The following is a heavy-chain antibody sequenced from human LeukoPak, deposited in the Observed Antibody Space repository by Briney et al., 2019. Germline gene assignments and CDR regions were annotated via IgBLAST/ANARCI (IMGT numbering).Heavy chain of an antibody. Sequence: GGSLRLSCAASGFTFSGSAMHWVRHASGKGLERVGRIRSKANSYATAYAASVKGRFTISRDDSKNTAYLQMNSLKTEDTAVYYCTRRSPGSTNLFDYWGQGTLVTVSS. J-gene: IGHJ4*02. CDR1: GFTFSGSA. CDR3: TRRSPGSTNLFDY. CDR2: IRSKANSYAT. D-gene: IGHD2-2*01. V-gene: IGHV3-73*01.